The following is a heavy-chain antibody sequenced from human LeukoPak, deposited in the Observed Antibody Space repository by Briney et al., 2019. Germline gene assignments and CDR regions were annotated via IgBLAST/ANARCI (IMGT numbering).Heavy chain of an antibody. J-gene: IGHJ1*01. Sequence: PGGSLRLSCTASGFTFGDYAMSWVRQAPGKGLEWVGFIRSKAYGGTTEYAASVKGRFTISRDDSKSIAYLQTNSLKTEDTAVYYCTTRPSSSWYPGDFQHWGQGTLVTVSS. CDR3: TTRPSSSWYPGDFQH. CDR1: GFTFGDYA. D-gene: IGHD6-13*01. V-gene: IGHV3-49*04. CDR2: IRSKAYGGTT.